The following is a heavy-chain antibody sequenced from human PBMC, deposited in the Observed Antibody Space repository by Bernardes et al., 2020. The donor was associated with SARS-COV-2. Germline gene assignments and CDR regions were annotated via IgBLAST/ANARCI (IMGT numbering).Heavy chain of an antibody. CDR2: IYFSGTT. CDR3: AREPTYYPLRYYFDS. D-gene: IGHD3-22*01. CDR1: DGSVTGYF. J-gene: IGHJ4*02. Sequence: SETLSLTCTVSDGSVTGYFWSWIRQPAGKGLEWIGHIYFSGTTIYNPSLEERVTMSIDPSTNQFSLKLTSVTAADTAIYYCAREPTYYPLRYYFDSWGQGTLVTVSS. V-gene: IGHV4-4*07.